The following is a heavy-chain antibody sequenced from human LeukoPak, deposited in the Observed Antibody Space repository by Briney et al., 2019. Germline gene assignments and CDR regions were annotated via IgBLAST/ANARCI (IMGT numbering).Heavy chain of an antibody. CDR3: ARDRGYGTFDY. Sequence: SETLSLTCSVSVGSISGSTYYWGWIRQPPGKGLEWVGTFYYSGNTYYNPSLKSRVTISVDTSKNQFSLKLSSVTAADTAVYYCARDRGYGTFDYWGQGTLVTVSS. D-gene: IGHD5-18*01. CDR2: FYYSGNT. J-gene: IGHJ4*02. CDR1: VGSISGSTYY. V-gene: IGHV4-39*07.